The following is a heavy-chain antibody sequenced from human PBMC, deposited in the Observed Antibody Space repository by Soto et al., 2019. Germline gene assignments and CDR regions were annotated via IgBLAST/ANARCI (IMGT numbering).Heavy chain of an antibody. J-gene: IGHJ5*02. CDR2: INHSGST. V-gene: IGHV4-34*01. CDR1: GGSFSGYY. D-gene: IGHD5-12*01. Sequence: QVQLQQWGAGLLKPSETLSLTCAVYGGSFSGYYWSWIRQPPGKGLEWIGEINHSGSTNYNPSLKSRFTISVDTSKNQFSLKLSSVTAADTAVYYCALYRGYDYWFDPWGQGTLVTVSS. CDR3: ALYRGYDYWFDP.